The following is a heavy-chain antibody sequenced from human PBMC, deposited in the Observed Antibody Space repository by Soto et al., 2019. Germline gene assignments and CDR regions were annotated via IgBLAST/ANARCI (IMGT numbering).Heavy chain of an antibody. CDR1: GGSFSGYY. D-gene: IGHD6-13*01. J-gene: IGHJ4*02. CDR2: INHSGST. Sequence: QVQLQQWGAGLLKPSETLSLTCAVYGGSFSGYYWSWIRQPPGKGLEWIGEINHSGSTNYNPSLKSRXXIXVXTSKNQFSLKLSSVTAADTAVYYCARGFSSSWYLDYWGQGTLVTVSS. V-gene: IGHV4-34*01. CDR3: ARGFSSSWYLDY.